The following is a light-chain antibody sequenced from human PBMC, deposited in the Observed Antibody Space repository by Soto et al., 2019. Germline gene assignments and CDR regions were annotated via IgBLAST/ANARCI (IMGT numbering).Light chain of an antibody. CDR3: PALDSLVSRLG. V-gene: IGLV1-40*01. J-gene: IGLJ2*01. Sequence: QSVLTQPPSVSGAPGQRVTISCTGSSSNIGAGYDVHWYQHLPGTAPKLLIYGNTNRPSGVPDRFSGSKSGTSASLAITGLPGEDGADYFCPALDSLVSRLGFGGGTKLTVL. CDR2: GNT. CDR1: SSNIGAGYD.